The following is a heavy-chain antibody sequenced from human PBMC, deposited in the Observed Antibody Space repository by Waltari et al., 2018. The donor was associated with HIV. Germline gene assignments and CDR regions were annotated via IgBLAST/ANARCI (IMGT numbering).Heavy chain of an antibody. J-gene: IGHJ4*02. D-gene: IGHD2-8*02. CDR3: ARGDCTGGVCYSPGDY. Sequence: QVQLQESGPGLVKPSETLSLTCTVSGGSVSSGSYYWSWIRQPPGKGLEWIGYIYYSGSTNYNPSLKSRVTISVDTSKNQFSLKLSSVTAADTAVYYCARGDCTGGVCYSPGDYWGQGTLVTVSS. CDR1: GGSVSSGSYY. CDR2: IYYSGST. V-gene: IGHV4-61*01.